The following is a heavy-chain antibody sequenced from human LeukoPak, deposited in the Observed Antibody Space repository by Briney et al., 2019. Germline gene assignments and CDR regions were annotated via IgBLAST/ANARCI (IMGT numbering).Heavy chain of an antibody. CDR2: IYYSGST. J-gene: IGHJ4*02. D-gene: IGHD5-18*01. V-gene: IGHV4-59*08. CDR3: AGITVDTAMVYFDY. Sequence: SETLSLTCTVSGGSISSYYWSWIRQPPGKGLEWIGYIYYSGSTNYNPSLKSRVTISVDTSKNQFSLKMSSVTAPDTALYYCAGITVDTAMVYFDYWGQGTLVTVSS. CDR1: GGSISSYY.